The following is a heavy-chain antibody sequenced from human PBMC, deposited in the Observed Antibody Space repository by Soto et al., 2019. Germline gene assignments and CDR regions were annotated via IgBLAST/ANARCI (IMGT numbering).Heavy chain of an antibody. CDR2: IYHSGST. J-gene: IGHJ4*02. D-gene: IGHD3-22*01. CDR3: ARAGSDGYYDSSGYYPRFCYYY. Sequence: SETLSLTCAVSGGSISSSNWWSWVRPPPGKGLEWIGEIYHSGSTNYNPSLKSRVTISVDKSKNQFSLKLSSVTAADTAVYYCARAGSDGYYDSSGYYPRFCYYYWGQGTLVTVSS. CDR1: GGSISSSNW. V-gene: IGHV4-4*02.